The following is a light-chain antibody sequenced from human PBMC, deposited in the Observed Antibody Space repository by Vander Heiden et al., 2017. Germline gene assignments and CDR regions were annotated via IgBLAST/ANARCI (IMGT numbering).Light chain of an antibody. CDR3: QHYNNFPYT. J-gene: IGKJ2*01. CDR1: QSISIW. Sequence: DIQMTQSPSTLSASAGDRVTITCRASQSISIWLAWYQQKPGKAPNLLIYKASSLESGFPSRFSGSGSGTEFTLTISSLQPDDFATYYCQHYNNFPYTFGQGTKLEIK. V-gene: IGKV1-5*03. CDR2: KAS.